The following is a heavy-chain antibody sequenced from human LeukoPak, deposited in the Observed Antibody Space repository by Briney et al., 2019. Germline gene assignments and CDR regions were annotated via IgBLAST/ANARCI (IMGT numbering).Heavy chain of an antibody. Sequence: GGSLRLSCAASGFTFSTYTMSWVRQAPGKGLEWVSSITTSSNYIYDADSVKGRFSISRDNAKNSLYLQMNSLRAEDTAVYYCAKDPSWRWLQLYFDYWGQGTLVTVSS. J-gene: IGHJ4*02. CDR1: GFTFSTYT. V-gene: IGHV3-21*01. D-gene: IGHD5-24*01. CDR3: AKDPSWRWLQLYFDY. CDR2: ITTSSNYI.